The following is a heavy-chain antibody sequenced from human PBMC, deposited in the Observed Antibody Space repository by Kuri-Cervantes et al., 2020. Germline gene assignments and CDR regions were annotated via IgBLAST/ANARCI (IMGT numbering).Heavy chain of an antibody. CDR2: IYYSGST. V-gene: IGHV4-39*07. J-gene: IGHJ4*02. Sequence: SKTLSLTCTVSGGSISSSSYYWGWIRQPPGKGLEWIGSIYYSGSTYYNPSLKSRVTISVDRSKNQFSLKLSSVTAADTAVYYCARAAEGGQLLDYWGQGTLVTVSS. CDR1: GGSISSSSYY. CDR3: ARAAEGGQLLDY. D-gene: IGHD2-2*01.